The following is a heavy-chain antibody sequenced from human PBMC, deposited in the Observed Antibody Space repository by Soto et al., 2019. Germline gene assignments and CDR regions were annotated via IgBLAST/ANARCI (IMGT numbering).Heavy chain of an antibody. D-gene: IGHD3-16*01. J-gene: IGHJ4*02. CDR3: ARGRLDVILILPGLTAGFTY. CDR1: GGTFSTSG. V-gene: IGHV1-69*01. Sequence: LVQSGPEVKQFGSSVRVSCKASGGTFSTSGFNWVRQAPGQGLEWMGGIIPNFGTPNYAQKFQDRITITADEVTSTVYMELISLGSEDTAVYYCARGRLDVILILPGLTAGFTYWGQGALVTVSS. CDR2: IIPNFGTP.